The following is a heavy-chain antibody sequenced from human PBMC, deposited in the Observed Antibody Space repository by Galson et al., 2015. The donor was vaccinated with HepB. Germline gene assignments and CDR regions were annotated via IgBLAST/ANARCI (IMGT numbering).Heavy chain of an antibody. CDR1: GYTFSSYS. CDR2: ISGSSSYI. D-gene: IGHD1-14*01. V-gene: IGHV3-21*05. Sequence: SLRLSCAASGYTFSSYSFNWVRQAPGKGLEWLSYISGSSSYIYYADSVKGRFTISRDNGNNLLYLQMNSLRAEDTAVYYCASGFNPPYSYYGMAVWGQGTTVTVSS. CDR3: ASGFNPPYSYYGMAV. J-gene: IGHJ6*02.